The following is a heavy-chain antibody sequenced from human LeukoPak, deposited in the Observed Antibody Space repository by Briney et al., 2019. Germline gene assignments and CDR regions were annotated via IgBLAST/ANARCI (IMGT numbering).Heavy chain of an antibody. D-gene: IGHD3-22*01. Sequence: SETLSLTCSVSGASINSYYWSWIRQSAGKGLEYIGRVYTTGGTHYNPTLKSRLTLSANTSKNQFYLTLSSVTAADTAVYYCATGSGYYRGAEYFEYWGQGILVTVSS. CDR1: GASINSYY. CDR3: ATGSGYYRGAEYFEY. CDR2: VYTTGGT. V-gene: IGHV4-4*07. J-gene: IGHJ1*01.